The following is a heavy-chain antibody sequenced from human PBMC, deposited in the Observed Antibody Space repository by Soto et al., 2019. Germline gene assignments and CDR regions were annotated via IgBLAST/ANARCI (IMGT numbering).Heavy chain of an antibody. J-gene: IGHJ6*02. Sequence: SETLSLTCTVSGGSISSYYWSWIRQPPGKGLEWIGYIYYSGSTNYNPSLKSRVTISVDTSKNQFSLKLSSVTVADTAVYYCARDPGPHLTDRYYYYGMDVWGQGTTVTVSS. V-gene: IGHV4-59*01. D-gene: IGHD7-27*01. CDR2: IYYSGST. CDR1: GGSISSYY. CDR3: ARDPGPHLTDRYYYYGMDV.